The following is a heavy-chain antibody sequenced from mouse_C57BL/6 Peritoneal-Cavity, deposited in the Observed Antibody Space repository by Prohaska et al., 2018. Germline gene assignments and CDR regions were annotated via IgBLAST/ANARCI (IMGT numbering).Heavy chain of an antibody. J-gene: IGHJ1*03. Sequence: EVRLLETGGGLVQPGGSRGLSCEGSGFTFSGFWMSWVRQTPGKTLEWIGDINSDGSAINYAPSIKDRVTIFRDNDKSTLYLQMSNVRSEDTATYFCMRYGNYWYFDVWGTGTTVTVSS. CDR1: GFTFSGFW. CDR3: MRYGNYWYFDV. D-gene: IGHD2-1*01. V-gene: IGHV11-2*01. CDR2: INSDGSAI.